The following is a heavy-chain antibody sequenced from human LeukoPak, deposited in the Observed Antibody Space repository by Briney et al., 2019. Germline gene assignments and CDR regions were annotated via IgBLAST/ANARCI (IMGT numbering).Heavy chain of an antibody. CDR2: IYYSGST. J-gene: IGHJ4*02. CDR3: ARSLVRGVIIRGGYFDY. V-gene: IGHV4-39*01. CDR1: GGSISSSSYY. Sequence: PSETLSLTCTVSGGSISSSSYYWGWIRQPPGKGLEWIGSIYYSGSTYYNPSLKSRVTISVDASKNQFSLKLSSVTAADTAAYYCARSLVRGVIIRGGYFDYWGQGTLVTVSS. D-gene: IGHD3-10*01.